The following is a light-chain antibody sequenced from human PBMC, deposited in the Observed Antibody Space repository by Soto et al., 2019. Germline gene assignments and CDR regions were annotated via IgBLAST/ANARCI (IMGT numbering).Light chain of an antibody. Sequence: EIVLTQSPGTLSLSPGERATLSCRASQSVSSSYLAWYQQKPGQAPRLLIYGASSRATGIPDRFSGSGSGTEFTLTISSLQPEDFATYYCLQHNSYPWTFGQGTKGDIK. CDR2: GAS. V-gene: IGKV3-20*01. J-gene: IGKJ1*01. CDR1: QSVSSSY. CDR3: LQHNSYPWT.